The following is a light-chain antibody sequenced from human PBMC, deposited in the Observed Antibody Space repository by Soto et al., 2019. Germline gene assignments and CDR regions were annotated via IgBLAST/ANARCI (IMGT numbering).Light chain of an antibody. CDR2: DAS. V-gene: IGKV3-11*01. Sequence: EIVLAQTPATLSLSPGERGTLSCRASQSVSRHLAWYQQKPGQAPRLLIYDASNRATGIPARFSGSGSGTDFTLTISSLEPEDFAVYYCQQRNNWPPVTFGGGTNVEIK. J-gene: IGKJ4*01. CDR3: QQRNNWPPVT. CDR1: QSVSRH.